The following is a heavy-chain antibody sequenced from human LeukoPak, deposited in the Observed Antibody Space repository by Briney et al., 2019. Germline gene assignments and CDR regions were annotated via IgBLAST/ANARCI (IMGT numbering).Heavy chain of an antibody. CDR1: GGSFSGYY. J-gene: IGHJ3*02. V-gene: IGHV4-34*01. CDR3: ARRIVEMATIWDAFDI. D-gene: IGHD5-24*01. CDR2: INHSGST. Sequence: SETLSLTCAVYGGSFSGYYWSWIRQPPGKGLEWIGEINHSGSTNYNPSLKSRVTISVDTSKNQFSLKLSSVTAADTAVYYCARRIVEMATIWDAFDIWGQGTMVTVSS.